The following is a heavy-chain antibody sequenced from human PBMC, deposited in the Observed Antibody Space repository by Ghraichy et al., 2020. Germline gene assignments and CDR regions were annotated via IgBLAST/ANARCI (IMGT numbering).Heavy chain of an antibody. CDR1: GGSISSSNW. J-gene: IGHJ6*02. D-gene: IGHD1-26*01. CDR2: IYHSGST. CDR3: ARRRHYYGPYYYYGMDV. Sequence: SETLSLTCAVSGGSISSSNWWSWVRQPPGKGLEWIGEIYHSGSTNYNPSLKSRVTISVDKSKNQFSLKLSSVTAADTAVYYCARRRHYYGPYYYYGMDVWGQGTTVTVSS. V-gene: IGHV4-4*02.